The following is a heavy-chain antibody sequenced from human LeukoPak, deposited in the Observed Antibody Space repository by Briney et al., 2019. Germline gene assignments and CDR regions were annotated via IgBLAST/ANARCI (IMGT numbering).Heavy chain of an antibody. CDR1: GFTFRSHA. J-gene: IGHJ4*02. D-gene: IGHD1-26*01. CDR2: INDSGGST. V-gene: IGHV3-23*01. CDR3: AKQTGSFLTTPYFDY. Sequence: GGSLRLSCAVSGFTFRSHAMNWVRQAPGKGLEWVSTINDSGGSTYYVDSVKGRFTISRDNSKNTLFLHMNSLRAEDTAVYYCAKQTGSFLTTPYFDYWGQGTLVTVSS.